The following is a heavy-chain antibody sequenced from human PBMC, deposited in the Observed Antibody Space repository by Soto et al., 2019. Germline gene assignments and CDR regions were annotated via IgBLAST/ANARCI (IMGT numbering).Heavy chain of an antibody. J-gene: IGHJ4*02. CDR3: ARENAYGDPNSFDY. CDR2: ISSSSNYI. CDR1: GFTFSSYN. Sequence: EVQLVESGGGLVKPGGSLGFSGTALGFTFSSYNRNWFGQAPGRGWGGVSSISSSSNYIYYADSRKGRFTISRDNAKNSLYLQMNSLRAEDTAVYYCARENAYGDPNSFDYWGQGTLVTVSS. V-gene: IGHV3-21*02. D-gene: IGHD4-17*01.